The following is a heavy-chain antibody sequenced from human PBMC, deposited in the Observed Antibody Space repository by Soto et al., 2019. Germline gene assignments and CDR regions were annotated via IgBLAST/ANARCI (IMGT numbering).Heavy chain of an antibody. D-gene: IGHD3-16*01. V-gene: IGHV3-53*01. CDR3: VSRIPSWVFDY. J-gene: IGHJ4*01. CDR2: MYSGCDI. Sequence: GGSLRLSCLVSGFTVNTNYMYWVRQAPGRGLEWVSAMYSGCDIHYADSVKGRFTISRDTSENTLYLRMDKLRIKDTAIYFCVSRIPSWVFDYWGQGTLVTVSS. CDR1: GFTVNTNY.